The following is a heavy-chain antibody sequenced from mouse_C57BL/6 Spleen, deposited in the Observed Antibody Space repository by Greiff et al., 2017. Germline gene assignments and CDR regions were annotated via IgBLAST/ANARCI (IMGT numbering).Heavy chain of an antibody. D-gene: IGHD2-4*01. J-gene: IGHJ3*01. Sequence: QVQLQQSGAELVKPGASVKISCKASGYAFSSYWMNWVKQRPGQGLEWIGQIYPGDGDTNYNGKFKGKATLTADKSSSTAYMQLSSLTSEDSAVSFCAPYDYVVFWFAYWGQGTLVTVSA. CDR1: GYAFSSYW. CDR3: APYDYVVFWFAY. V-gene: IGHV1-80*01. CDR2: IYPGDGDT.